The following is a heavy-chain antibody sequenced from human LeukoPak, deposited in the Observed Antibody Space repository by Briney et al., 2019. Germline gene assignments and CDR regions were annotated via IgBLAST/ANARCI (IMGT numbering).Heavy chain of an antibody. CDR1: GASISNYY. Sequence: SETLSLTCTVSGASISNYYWTWIRQPPGKGLEWIGYIYYSGSTNYRPSLKSRVTISVDTSKNQVSLQLTSVTAADTAVYYCARDVGATPGYFDYWGQGTLVTVSS. J-gene: IGHJ4*02. V-gene: IGHV4-59*12. CDR2: IYYSGST. CDR3: ARDVGATPGYFDY. D-gene: IGHD1-26*01.